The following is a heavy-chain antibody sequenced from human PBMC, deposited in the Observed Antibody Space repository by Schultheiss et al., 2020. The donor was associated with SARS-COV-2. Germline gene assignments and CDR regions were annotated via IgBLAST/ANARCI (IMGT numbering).Heavy chain of an antibody. J-gene: IGHJ4*02. CDR3: ARDLIRYCSSTSCDPFDY. CDR1: GFTFTASA. V-gene: IGHV3-30*04. Sequence: GGSLRLSCAASGFTFTASAMHWVRQAPGKGLEWVAVIAYDGGDKYFADSVKGRFTISRDNSKNTLYLQMNSLRAEDTAVYYCARDLIRYCSSTSCDPFDYWGQGTLVTVSS. CDR2: IAYDGGDK. D-gene: IGHD2-2*01.